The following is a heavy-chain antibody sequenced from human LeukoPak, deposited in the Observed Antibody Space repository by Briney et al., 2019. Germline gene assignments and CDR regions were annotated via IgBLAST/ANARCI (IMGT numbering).Heavy chain of an antibody. D-gene: IGHD1-26*01. CDR2: INPSGGST. Sequence: ASVKVSCKASGGTFSSYAISWVRQAPGQGLEWMGIINPSGGSTSYAQKFQGRVTMTRDTSTSTVYMELSSLRSEDTAVYYCARDPIQYSGSLTWFDPWGQGTLVTVSS. V-gene: IGHV1-46*01. J-gene: IGHJ5*02. CDR1: GGTFSSYA. CDR3: ARDPIQYSGSLTWFDP.